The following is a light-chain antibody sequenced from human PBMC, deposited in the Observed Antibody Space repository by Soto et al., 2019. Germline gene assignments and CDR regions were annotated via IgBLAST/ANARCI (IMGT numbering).Light chain of an antibody. V-gene: IGKV3-20*01. J-gene: IGKJ1*01. CDR2: GAF. Sequence: EIVLTQSPRTLSLSPGERATLSCRASQFVTNNYLAWYRQRPGQAPRLLMYGAFHRATGITDRFSGSGSGTDFTLTITRLEPEDFAVYYCQRYGTSTGTFGQGTKLEIK. CDR1: QFVTNNY. CDR3: QRYGTSTGT.